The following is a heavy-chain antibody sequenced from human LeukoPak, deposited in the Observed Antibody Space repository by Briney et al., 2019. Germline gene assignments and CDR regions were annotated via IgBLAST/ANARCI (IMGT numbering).Heavy chain of an antibody. Sequence: ASVKVSCKASVYTFTGYYMHWVRQAPGQGLEWMGWINPNSGGTKYAQKFQGRVTMTRDTSISTAYMELSRLRSDDTAVYYCARSIVGATTVFDYWGQGTLVTVSS. CDR3: ARSIVGATTVFDY. CDR1: VYTFTGYY. J-gene: IGHJ4*02. CDR2: INPNSGGT. D-gene: IGHD1-26*01. V-gene: IGHV1-2*02.